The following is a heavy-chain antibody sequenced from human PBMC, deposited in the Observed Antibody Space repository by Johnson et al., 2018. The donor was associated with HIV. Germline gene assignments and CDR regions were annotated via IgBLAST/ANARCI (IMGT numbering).Heavy chain of an antibody. CDR1: GFTLSDHW. CDR3: ARDRCSSTSCIDAFDI. CDR2: IDSGGRGT. D-gene: IGHD2-2*01. J-gene: IGHJ3*02. V-gene: IGHV3-74*01. Sequence: EMQLVESGGGSGQPGGSLRLSCAASGFTLSDHWMHWFRQVPGQGLAWVSRIDSGGRGTSYADSVKGRFTISRDNAKNTLYLQMDSLRAEDTAVYYCARDRCSSTSCIDAFDIWGQGTMVTVSS.